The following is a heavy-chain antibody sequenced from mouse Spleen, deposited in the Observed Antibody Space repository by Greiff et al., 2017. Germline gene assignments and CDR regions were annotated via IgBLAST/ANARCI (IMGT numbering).Heavy chain of an antibody. D-gene: IGHD2-4*01. J-gene: IGHJ3*01. Sequence: VQLQQSGAELVRPGASVKLSCTASGFNIKDDYMHWVKQRPEQDLEWIGWIDPENGDTEYASKFQGKATITADTSSNTAYLQLSSLTSEDTAVYYCTTQYDYDGAWFAYWGQGTLVTVSA. CDR3: TTQYDYDGAWFAY. CDR2: IDPENGDT. CDR1: GFNIKDDY. V-gene: IGHV14-4*01.